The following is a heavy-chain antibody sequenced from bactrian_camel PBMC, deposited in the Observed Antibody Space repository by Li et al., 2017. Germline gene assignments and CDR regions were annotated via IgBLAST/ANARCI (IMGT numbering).Heavy chain of an antibody. CDR3: ATREGGSFYGPLRSTSYHY. J-gene: IGHJ4*01. V-gene: IGHV3S1*01. D-gene: IGHD7*01. Sequence: VQLVESGGGSVQAGGSLRLSCKGSGYPYNGVCMGWFRQAPDKGLEGVATIYTGGGSGSPSAYYADSVKGRFAIPLVNANHTVYLQMNNLKPEDTAIYYCATREGGSFYGPLRSTSYHYWGQGTQVTVS. CDR2: IYTGGGSGSPSA. CDR1: GYPYNGVC.